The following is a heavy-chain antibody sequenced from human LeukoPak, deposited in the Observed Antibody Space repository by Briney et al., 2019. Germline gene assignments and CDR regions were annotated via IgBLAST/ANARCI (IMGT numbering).Heavy chain of an antibody. CDR2: INAGNGNT. CDR1: GYTLTSYA. D-gene: IGHD1-26*01. Sequence: GASVKVSCKASGYTLTSYAMHWVRQAPGQRLEWMGWINAGNGNTKYSQKFQGRVTITRDTSASTAYMELSSLRSEDTAVYYCARGIPWGYSGSYDFDYWGQGTLVTVSS. V-gene: IGHV1-3*01. J-gene: IGHJ4*02. CDR3: ARGIPWGYSGSYDFDY.